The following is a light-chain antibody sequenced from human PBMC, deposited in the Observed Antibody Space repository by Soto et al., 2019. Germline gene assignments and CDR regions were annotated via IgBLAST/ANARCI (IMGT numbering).Light chain of an antibody. CDR1: SSDVGSYNL. Sequence: SVLTQPASVSGSPGQSITISCTGTSSDVGSYNLVSWYQQHPGKAPKLMIYDVTKRPSGLSNRFSGSKSGNTASLTISGLQAEDEGEYDGCSYAGYSNDVFGNGTKATVL. J-gene: IGLJ1*01. CDR3: CSYAGYSNDV. V-gene: IGLV2-23*02. CDR2: DVT.